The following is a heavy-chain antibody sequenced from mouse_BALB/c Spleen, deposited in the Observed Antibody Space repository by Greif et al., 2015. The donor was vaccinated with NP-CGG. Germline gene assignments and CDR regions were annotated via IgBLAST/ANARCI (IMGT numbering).Heavy chain of an antibody. CDR2: INPYYGST. J-gene: IGHJ2*01. CDR3: ARDTHFDY. CDR1: GYSFTDYI. V-gene: IGHV1-39*01. Sequence: LVESGPELVKPGASVKISCKASGYSFTDYIMLWVKQSHGKSLEWIGNINPYYGSTSYNLKFKGKATLTVDKSSSTAYMQLNSLTSEDSAVYYCARDTHFDYWGQGTTLTVSS.